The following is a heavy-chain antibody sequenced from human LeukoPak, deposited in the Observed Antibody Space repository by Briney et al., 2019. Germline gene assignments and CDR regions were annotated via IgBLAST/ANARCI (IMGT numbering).Heavy chain of an antibody. CDR2: IIPIFGTA. CDR3: ARDGDYNGAFDI. V-gene: IGHV1-69*05. J-gene: IGHJ3*02. Sequence: SVKVSCKDSGGTFSSYAISWVRQAPGQGLEWMGRIIPIFGTANYAQKFQRRVTITTDESTSTAYMELSSLRSEDTAVYYCARDGDYNGAFDIWGQGTMVTVSS. CDR1: GGTFSSYA. D-gene: IGHD4-11*01.